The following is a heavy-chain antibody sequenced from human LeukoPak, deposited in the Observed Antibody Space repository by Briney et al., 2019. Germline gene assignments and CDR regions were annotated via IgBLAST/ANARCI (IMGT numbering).Heavy chain of an antibody. D-gene: IGHD6-13*01. CDR2: ISNSGGST. V-gene: IGHV3-23*01. CDR1: GFTFSSYG. J-gene: IGHJ6*02. CDR3: ARGPWSAAGYNGMDV. Sequence: GGSLRLSCAASGFTFSSYGMSWVRQAPGKGLEWVSAISNSGGSTPYADSVKGRFTISRDNSKNTLYLQMNSLRGEDTAVYYCARGPWSAAGYNGMDVWGQGTTVTVSS.